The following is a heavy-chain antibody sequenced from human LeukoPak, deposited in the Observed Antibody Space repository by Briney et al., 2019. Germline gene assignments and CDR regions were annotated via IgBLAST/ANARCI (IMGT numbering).Heavy chain of an antibody. CDR1: GGSISSSSYY. Sequence: PSETLSLTCTVSGGSISSSSYYWGWIRQPPGKGLEWIGSIYYSGSTYYNPSLKSRVPISVDTSKNQFSLKLSSVTAADTAVYYCARHVRGEAVAVDYWGQGTLVTVSS. CDR2: IYYSGST. CDR3: ARHVRGEAVAVDY. D-gene: IGHD6-19*01. J-gene: IGHJ4*02. V-gene: IGHV4-39*01.